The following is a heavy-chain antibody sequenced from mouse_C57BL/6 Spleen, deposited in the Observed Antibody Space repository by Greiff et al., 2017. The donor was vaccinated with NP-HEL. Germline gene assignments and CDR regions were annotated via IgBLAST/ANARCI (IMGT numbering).Heavy chain of an antibody. V-gene: IGHV1-15*01. J-gene: IGHJ4*01. CDR3: TRLWRSRRNYAMDY. D-gene: IGHD1-1*02. CDR1: GYTFTDYE. CDR2: IDPETGGT. Sequence: QVQLKQSGAELVRPGASVTLSCKASGYTFTDYEMHWVKQTPVHGLEWIGAIDPETGGTAYNQKFKGKAILTADKSSSTAYMELRSLTSEDSAVYYCTRLWRSRRNYAMDYWGQGTSVTVSS.